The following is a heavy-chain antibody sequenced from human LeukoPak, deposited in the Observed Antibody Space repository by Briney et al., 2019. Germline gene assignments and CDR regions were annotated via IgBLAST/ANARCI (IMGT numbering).Heavy chain of an antibody. Sequence: ASVKVSCKASGGTFSSYAISWVRQAPGQGLEWMGWINPNSGGTNYAQKFQGRVTMTRDTSISTAYMELSRLRSDDTAVYYCARDGRARGSYYEIRYWGQGTLVTVSS. J-gene: IGHJ4*02. CDR3: ARDGRARGSYYEIRY. CDR2: INPNSGGT. CDR1: GGTFSSYA. D-gene: IGHD1-26*01. V-gene: IGHV1-2*02.